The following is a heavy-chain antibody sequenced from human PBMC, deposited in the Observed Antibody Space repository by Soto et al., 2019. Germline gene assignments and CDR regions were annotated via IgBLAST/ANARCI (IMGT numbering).Heavy chain of an antibody. CDR1: GYTFTSYY. Sequence: ASVKVSCKASGYTFTSYYMHWVRQAHGQGLEWMGIINPSGGSTSYAQKFQGRVTMTRDTSTSTVYMELSSLRSEDTAVYYCARGPERYYDYVWGSYRFDYWGQGTLVTVSS. D-gene: IGHD3-16*02. CDR2: INPSGGST. V-gene: IGHV1-46*01. J-gene: IGHJ4*02. CDR3: ARGPERYYDYVWGSYRFDY.